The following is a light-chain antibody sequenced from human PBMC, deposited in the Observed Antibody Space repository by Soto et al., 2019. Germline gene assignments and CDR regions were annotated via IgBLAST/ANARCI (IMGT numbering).Light chain of an antibody. V-gene: IGLV2-14*01. Sequence: QSVLTQPASVSGSPGQSITISCTGTSSDVGGYKYVSWYQQHPDKAPKLIIFEVSNRPSGISSRFSGSKSGNTASLTISGLQAEDEGDYYLSSYTSSRTSGIFGRGNKVTVL. CDR3: SSYTSSRTSGI. CDR1: SSDVGGYKY. CDR2: EVS. J-gene: IGLJ2*01.